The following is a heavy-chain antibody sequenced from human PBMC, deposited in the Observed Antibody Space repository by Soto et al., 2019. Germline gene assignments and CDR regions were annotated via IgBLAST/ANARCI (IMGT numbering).Heavy chain of an antibody. CDR2: TYYSGST. V-gene: IGHV4-31*03. CDR1: GGSISSGGYY. D-gene: IGHD1-26*01. J-gene: IGHJ4*02. Sequence: QVQLQESGPGLVKPSQTLSLTCTVSGGSISSGGYYWSWIRQHPGKGLEWIGHTYYSGSTSYNPSLKIRVTISVDKSKNQFYLRLSSVTAADTAVYYCARDGGSGSYLHWGQGNLVTVSS. CDR3: ARDGGSGSYLH.